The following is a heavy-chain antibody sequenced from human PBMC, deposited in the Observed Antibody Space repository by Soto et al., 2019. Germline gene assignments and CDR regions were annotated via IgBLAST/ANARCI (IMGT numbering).Heavy chain of an antibody. CDR1: GFIFNDAW. D-gene: IGHD6-13*01. Sequence: EVQLVESGGGLVKPGGSLRLSCAASGFIFNDAWMNWVRQAPGKGLEWVGRIRSESDGGTTDYAAPVKDRFIISREDSKNMVYLQMDSLKTEDTAVYLCTTGWSSKDYWGQGTLVTVSS. J-gene: IGHJ4*02. V-gene: IGHV3-15*01. CDR3: TTGWSSKDY. CDR2: IRSESDGGTT.